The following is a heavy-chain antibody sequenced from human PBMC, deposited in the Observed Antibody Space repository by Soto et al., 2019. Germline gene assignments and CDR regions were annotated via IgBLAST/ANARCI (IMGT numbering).Heavy chain of an antibody. CDR1: GFTFSSYA. V-gene: IGHV3-23*01. CDR3: AKDLKWDYDILTGYYKEFYYGMDV. Sequence: GGSLRLSCAASGFTFSSYAMSWVRQAPGKGLEWVSAISGSGGSTYYADSVKGRFTISRDNSKNTLYLQMNSLRAEDTAVYYCAKDLKWDYDILTGYYKEFYYGMDVWGQGTTVTVSS. D-gene: IGHD3-9*01. J-gene: IGHJ6*02. CDR2: ISGSGGST.